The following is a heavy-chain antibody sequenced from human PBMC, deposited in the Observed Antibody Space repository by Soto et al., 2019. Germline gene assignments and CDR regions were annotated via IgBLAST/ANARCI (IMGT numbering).Heavy chain of an antibody. CDR3: ARDAGGYSGYDPDY. J-gene: IGHJ4*02. D-gene: IGHD5-12*01. CDR2: IIPIFGTA. CDR1: GGTFSSYA. Sequence: SVKVSCKASGGTFSSYAISWVRQAPRQGLEWMGGIIPIFGTANYAQKFQGRVTITADESTSTAYMELSSLRSEDTAVYYCARDAGGYSGYDPDYWGQGTLVTVSS. V-gene: IGHV1-69*13.